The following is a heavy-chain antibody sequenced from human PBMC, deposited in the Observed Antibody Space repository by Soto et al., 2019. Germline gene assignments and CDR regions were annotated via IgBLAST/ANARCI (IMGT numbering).Heavy chain of an antibody. CDR1: GGSISSYY. CDR3: AKQPNIVGAIDY. CDR2: IYYSGST. D-gene: IGHD1-26*01. V-gene: IGHV4-59*12. Sequence: PSETLSLTCTVSGGSISSYYWSWIRQPPGKGLEWIGYIYYSGSTNYNPSLKSRVTISVDTSKNTLYLQMNSLRAEDTAVYYCAKQPNIVGAIDYWGQGTLVTVSS. J-gene: IGHJ4*02.